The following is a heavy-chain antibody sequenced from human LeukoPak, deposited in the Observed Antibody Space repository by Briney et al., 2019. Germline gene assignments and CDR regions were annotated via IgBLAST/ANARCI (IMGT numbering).Heavy chain of an antibody. V-gene: IGHV3-21*01. CDR3: ARDAPVRGGQVEYYFDY. D-gene: IGHD3-10*01. Sequence: GRSLRLSCAASGFTFSSYSMNWVRQAPGKGLEWVSSISSSSSYIYYADSVKGRFTISRDNARNSLYLQMNSLRAEDTAVYYCARDAPVRGGQVEYYFDYWGQGSLVTVSS. CDR1: GFTFSSYS. CDR2: ISSSSSYI. J-gene: IGHJ4*01.